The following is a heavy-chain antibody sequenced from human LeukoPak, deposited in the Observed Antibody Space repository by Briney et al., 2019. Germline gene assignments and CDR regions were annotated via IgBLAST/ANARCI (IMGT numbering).Heavy chain of an antibody. CDR1: GFTFSSYG. CDR3: ARAYCSSTSCYVGEYFQH. J-gene: IGHJ1*01. V-gene: IGHV3-30*03. Sequence: PGRSLRLSCAASGFTFSSYGMHWVRQAPGKGLEWVAVISYDGSNKYYADSVKGRFTIPRDNSKNTLYLQMNSLRAEDTAVYYCARAYCSSTSCYVGEYFQHWGQGTLVTVSS. D-gene: IGHD2-2*01. CDR2: ISYDGSNK.